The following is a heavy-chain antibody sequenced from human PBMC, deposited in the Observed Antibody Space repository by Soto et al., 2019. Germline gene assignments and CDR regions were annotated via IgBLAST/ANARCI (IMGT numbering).Heavy chain of an antibody. CDR3: VRDTSSGWHLKDH. CDR2: ISWKSGSI. Sequence: EVDLVESGGGLAQPGRSLRLSCVASGFTFDDHGMHWVRQIPGRGLEWVSGISWKSGSIGYAESVKGRFTIFRDNAKNSLYLEMNSLRQEDTALYYCVRDTSSGWHLKDHWGQGVQVSVSS. V-gene: IGHV3-9*01. CDR1: GFTFDDHG. D-gene: IGHD3-9*01. J-gene: IGHJ4*02.